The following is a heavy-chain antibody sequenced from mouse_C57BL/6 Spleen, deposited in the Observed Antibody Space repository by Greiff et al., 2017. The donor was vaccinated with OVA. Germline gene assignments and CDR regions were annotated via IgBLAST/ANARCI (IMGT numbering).Heavy chain of an antibody. J-gene: IGHJ3*01. CDR2: ISDGGSYT. CDR1: GFTFSSYA. Sequence: EVMLVESGGGLVKPGGSLKLSCAASGFTFSSYAMSWVRQTPEKRLEWVATISDGGSYTYYPDNVKGRFTISRDNAKNNLYLQMSHLKSEDTAMYYCAREDYSNFFAYWGQGTLVTVSA. V-gene: IGHV5-4*01. CDR3: AREDYSNFFAY. D-gene: IGHD2-5*01.